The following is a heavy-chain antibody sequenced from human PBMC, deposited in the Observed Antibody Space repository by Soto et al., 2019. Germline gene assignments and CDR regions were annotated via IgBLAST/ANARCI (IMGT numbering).Heavy chain of an antibody. CDR3: SRSSGSYYLNSDY. Sequence: SETLSLTCTVSGDSISSSSYYWGWIRQPPGKGLEWIGSIYYSGSTYYNPSLKSRVTISVDTSKNQFSLKLSSVTAADTAVYYCSRSSGSYYLNSDYWGQGTLVTVSS. CDR1: GDSISSSSYY. J-gene: IGHJ4*02. V-gene: IGHV4-39*01. CDR2: IYYSGST. D-gene: IGHD3-10*01.